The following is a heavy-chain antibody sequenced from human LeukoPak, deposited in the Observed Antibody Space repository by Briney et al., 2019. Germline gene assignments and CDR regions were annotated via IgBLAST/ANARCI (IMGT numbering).Heavy chain of an antibody. J-gene: IGHJ6*03. V-gene: IGHV1-24*01. D-gene: IGHD3-16*01. Sequence: ASVTVSCKVSGYTLTELSMRWVRQAPGKGLEWMGGFYPEDGETIYAQKFQGRVTMTEDTSTDTAYMELSSLRSEDTAVYYCATNQYYDYVGGYYMDVWGKGTTVTVSS. CDR1: GYTLTELS. CDR3: ATNQYYDYVGGYYMDV. CDR2: FYPEDGET.